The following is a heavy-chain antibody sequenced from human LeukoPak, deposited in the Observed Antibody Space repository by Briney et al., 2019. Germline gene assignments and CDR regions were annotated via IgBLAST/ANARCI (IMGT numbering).Heavy chain of an antibody. D-gene: IGHD3-3*01. CDR2: ISGRGSSI. J-gene: IGHJ4*02. V-gene: IGHV3-48*03. Sequence: GGSLRLSCVGSGYTFSDFEMNWVRQAPGKGLEWVAYISGRGSSIYYLDSVKGRFTISRDNAKNSLYLQMNSLRAEDTAVYYCARKGGGVLRFLEWLLSPIDYWGQGTLVTVSS. CDR1: GYTFSDFE. CDR3: ARKGGGVLRFLEWLLSPIDY.